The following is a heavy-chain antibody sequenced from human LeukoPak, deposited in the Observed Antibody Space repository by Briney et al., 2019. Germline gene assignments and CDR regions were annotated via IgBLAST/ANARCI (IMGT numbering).Heavy chain of an antibody. CDR1: GGSISSSSYY. V-gene: IGHV4-39*07. J-gene: IGHJ1*01. CDR2: IYYSGST. Sequence: SETLSLTCTVSGGSISSSSYYWGWIRQPPGKGLEWIGSIYYSGSTYYNPSLKSRVTISVDTSKTQFSLKLSSVAPEDTAVYFCARDSLSSSWSAEYFQHWGQGTLVTVSS. CDR3: ARDSLSSSWSAEYFQH. D-gene: IGHD6-13*01.